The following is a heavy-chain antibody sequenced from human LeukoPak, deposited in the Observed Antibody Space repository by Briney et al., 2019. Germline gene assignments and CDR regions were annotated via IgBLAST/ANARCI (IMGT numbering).Heavy chain of an antibody. J-gene: IGHJ4*02. CDR2: ISSSSSTI. CDR1: GFTFSSYS. Sequence: GGSLRLSCAASGFTFSSYSMNWARQAPGKGLEWVSYISSSSSTIYYADSVKGRFTISRDNAKNSLYLQMNSLRAEDTAVYYCARDRGVVVPAADYWGRGTLVTVSS. V-gene: IGHV3-48*01. D-gene: IGHD2-2*01. CDR3: ARDRGVVVPAADY.